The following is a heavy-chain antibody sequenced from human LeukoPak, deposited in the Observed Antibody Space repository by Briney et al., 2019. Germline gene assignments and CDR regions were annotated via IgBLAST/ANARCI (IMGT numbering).Heavy chain of an antibody. CDR2: ISGSGGST. J-gene: IGHJ4*02. CDR1: GFTFSSYA. V-gene: IGHV3-23*01. D-gene: IGHD6-6*01. CDR3: AKDRGIGIAARPIDY. Sequence: PGGSLRLSCAASGFTFSSYAMSWVRQAPGKGLEWVSAISGSGGSTYYADSVEGRFTISRDNSKNTLYLQMNSLRAEDTAVYYCAKDRGIGIAARPIDYWGQGTLVTVSS.